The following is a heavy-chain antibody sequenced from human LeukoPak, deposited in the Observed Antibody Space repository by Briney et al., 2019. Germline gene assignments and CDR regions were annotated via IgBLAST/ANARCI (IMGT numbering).Heavy chain of an antibody. V-gene: IGHV4-38-2*02. CDR3: ARSGASSSGWPFDY. J-gene: IGHJ4*02. D-gene: IGHD6-19*01. Sequence: SETLSLTCTVSGYSISSGYYWGWIRQPPGKGLEWIGNIYHDGSTYYNPSLKSRVTISVDTSKNQFSLKLSSVAAAGTAVYYCARSGASSSGWPFDYWGQGTLVTVSS. CDR2: IYHDGST. CDR1: GYSISSGYY.